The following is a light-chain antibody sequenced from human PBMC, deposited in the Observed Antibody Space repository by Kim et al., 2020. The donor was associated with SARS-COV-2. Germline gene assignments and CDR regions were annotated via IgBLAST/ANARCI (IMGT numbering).Light chain of an antibody. CDR3: QHYNSNSRT. Sequence: AHVRDRVTITCRASQSISTWLAWYQQEPGKAPNLLIYKASILQNGVPSRISGSGSGTKFTLTISSLQPDDFATYYCQHYNSNSRTFGQGAKVDIK. J-gene: IGKJ1*01. V-gene: IGKV1-5*03. CDR2: KAS. CDR1: QSISTW.